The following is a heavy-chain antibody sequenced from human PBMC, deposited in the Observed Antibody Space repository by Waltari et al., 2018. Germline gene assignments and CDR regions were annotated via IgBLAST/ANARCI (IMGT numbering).Heavy chain of an antibody. CDR1: GYSISSGYY. J-gene: IGHJ4*02. D-gene: IGHD2-15*01. CDR3: ARDSSGESDY. CDR2: IYHSGST. Sequence: QVQLQESGPGLVKPSETLSLTCAVSGYSISSGYYWGWIRQPPGKGLEWIGSIYHSGSTYYNPSLKSRVTISVDTSKNQFSLKLSSVTAADTAVYYCARDSSGESDYWGQGTLVTVSS. V-gene: IGHV4-38-2*02.